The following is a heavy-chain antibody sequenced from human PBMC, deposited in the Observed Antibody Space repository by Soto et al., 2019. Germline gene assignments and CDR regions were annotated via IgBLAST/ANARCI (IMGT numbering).Heavy chain of an antibody. J-gene: IGHJ6*02. V-gene: IGHV1-2*02. CDR2: VHPNSGGT. Sequence: QVHLVQSGAEVKQPGASVKVSCKASGYTFSVYHMHWVRQAPGQGLEWMGWVHPNSGGTNYAQSFEGRVNMTRDTSINTAYMELSRLTSDDTAVYYCAKELQRGMEVWGQWTTVTVSS. CDR3: AKELQRGMEV. D-gene: IGHD4-4*01. CDR1: GYTFSVYH.